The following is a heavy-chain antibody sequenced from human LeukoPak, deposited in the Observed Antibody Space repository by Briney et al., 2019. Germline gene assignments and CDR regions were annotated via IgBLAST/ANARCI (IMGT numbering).Heavy chain of an antibody. J-gene: IGHJ3*02. CDR2: ISYDGSNK. Sequence: GGSLRLSCAASGFTFSSYAMHWVRQAPGKGLEWVAVISYDGSNKYYADSVKGRFTISRDNSKNTPYLQMNSLRAEDTAVYYCARDPVGSYDYGDYVEEGDAFDIWGQGTMVTVSS. V-gene: IGHV3-30-3*01. CDR3: ARDPVGSYDYGDYVEEGDAFDI. D-gene: IGHD4-17*01. CDR1: GFTFSSYA.